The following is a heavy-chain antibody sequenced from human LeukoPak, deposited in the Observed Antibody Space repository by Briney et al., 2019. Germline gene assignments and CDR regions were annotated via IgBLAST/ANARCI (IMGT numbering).Heavy chain of an antibody. J-gene: IGHJ4*02. D-gene: IGHD5-18*01. Sequence: SETLSLTCAVYGGSFSGYYWSWIRQPPGKGREWIGEINHSGSTNYNPSLKSRVTISVDTSKNQFSLKLSSVTAADTAVYYCARRPDTAMVLGAKWYFDYWGQGTLVTVSS. CDR2: INHSGST. CDR1: GGSFSGYY. V-gene: IGHV4-34*01. CDR3: ARRPDTAMVLGAKWYFDY.